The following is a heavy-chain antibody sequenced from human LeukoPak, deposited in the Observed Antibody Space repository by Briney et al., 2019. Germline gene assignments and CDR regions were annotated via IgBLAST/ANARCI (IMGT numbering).Heavy chain of an antibody. Sequence: PGRSLRLSCAASGFTFSSYAMHWVRQAPGKGLEWVAVISYDGSNKYYADSVKGRFTISRDNSKNTLHLQMNSLRAEDTAVYYCARVPYYDYGDYEYYFDYWGQGTLVTVSS. D-gene: IGHD4-17*01. J-gene: IGHJ4*02. V-gene: IGHV3-30*04. CDR1: GFTFSSYA. CDR2: ISYDGSNK. CDR3: ARVPYYDYGDYEYYFDY.